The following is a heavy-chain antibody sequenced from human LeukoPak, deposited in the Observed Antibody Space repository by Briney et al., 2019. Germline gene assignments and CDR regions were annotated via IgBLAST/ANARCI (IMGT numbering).Heavy chain of an antibody. CDR2: ISDSGDTT. D-gene: IGHD1-26*01. Sequence: PGGSLRLSCAASGLSFSNYAMTWVRQAPGKGLEWVAVISDSGDTTHYVHSVKGRFTISRDNSKNTLYLQMNSLRAEDTAVYYCAKDLRSRGRVGATEQGADYWGQGTLVTVSS. CDR1: GLSFSNYA. V-gene: IGHV3-23*01. CDR3: AKDLRSRGRVGATEQGADY. J-gene: IGHJ4*02.